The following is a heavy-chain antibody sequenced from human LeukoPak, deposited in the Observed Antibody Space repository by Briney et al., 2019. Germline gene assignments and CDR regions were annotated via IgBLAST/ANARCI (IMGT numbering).Heavy chain of an antibody. CDR3: ARWGIVVVPAANAGDNWFDP. Sequence: ASVKVSCKASGYTFTSYGISWVRQAPGQGPEWMGWIIPIFGTANYAQKFQGRVTITADESTSTAYMELSSLRSEDTAVYYCARWGIVVVPAANAGDNWFDPWGQGTLVTVSS. D-gene: IGHD2-2*01. CDR1: GYTFTSYG. CDR2: IIPIFGTA. J-gene: IGHJ5*02. V-gene: IGHV1-69*13.